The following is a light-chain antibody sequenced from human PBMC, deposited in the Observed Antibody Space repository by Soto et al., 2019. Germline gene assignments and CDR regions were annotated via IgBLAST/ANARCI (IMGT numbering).Light chain of an antibody. V-gene: IGKV3-20*01. CDR2: GTS. J-gene: IGKJ1*01. CDR1: QSVSSS. Sequence: EIVMTKSPATLSVSPGERVTLSCRARQSVSSSLAWYQQKPGQAPRLLIYGTSTRATGIPDRFSGSGSGTDFTLTISRLEPEDFAVYYCQQYANSPPTFGQGTKVEIK. CDR3: QQYANSPPT.